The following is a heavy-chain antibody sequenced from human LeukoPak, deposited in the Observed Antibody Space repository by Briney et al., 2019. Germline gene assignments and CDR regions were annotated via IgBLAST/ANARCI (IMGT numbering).Heavy chain of an antibody. Sequence: GASVKVSCKASGYTFTSYYMHWVRQAPGQGLEWMGIINPSGGSTSYAQKFQGRVTISADTSKNQLSLKLSSVTAADTAVYYCARHPGSHCSTATCYTGGVFDYWGQGTLVTVSS. J-gene: IGHJ4*02. D-gene: IGHD2-2*01. V-gene: IGHV1-46*01. CDR2: INPSGGST. CDR1: GYTFTSYY. CDR3: ARHPGSHCSTATCYTGGVFDY.